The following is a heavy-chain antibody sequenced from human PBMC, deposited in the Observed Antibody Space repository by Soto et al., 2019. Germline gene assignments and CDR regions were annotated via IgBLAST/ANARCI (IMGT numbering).Heavy chain of an antibody. Sequence: EVQLVESGGGLVQPGGSLRLSCAASGFTFSSYWMHWVRQAPGKGLVWVSRINSDGSSTSYADSVKGRFTISRDNAKNTMYLKMDSLRAEDTDVYYGSRLAAGPSDYWGQGTLVTVSS. J-gene: IGHJ4*02. CDR3: SRLAAGPSDY. V-gene: IGHV3-74*01. CDR2: INSDGSST. D-gene: IGHD6-13*01. CDR1: GFTFSSYW.